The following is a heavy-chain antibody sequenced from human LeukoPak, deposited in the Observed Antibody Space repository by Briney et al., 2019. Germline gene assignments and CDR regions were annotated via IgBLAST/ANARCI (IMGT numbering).Heavy chain of an antibody. CDR3: ARGADYYGSWHGWFDP. J-gene: IGHJ5*02. V-gene: IGHV4-30-4*08. CDR2: IYYSGST. CDR1: GGSISSYY. D-gene: IGHD3-10*01. Sequence: PSETLSLTCTVSGGSISSYYWSWIRQPPGKCLEWIGYIYYSGSTYYNPSLKSRVTISVDTSKNQFSLKLSSVTAADTAVYYCARGADYYGSWHGWFDPWGQGTLVTVSS.